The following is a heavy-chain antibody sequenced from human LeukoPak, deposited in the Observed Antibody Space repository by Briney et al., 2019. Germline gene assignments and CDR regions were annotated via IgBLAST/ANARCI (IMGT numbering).Heavy chain of an antibody. D-gene: IGHD3-10*02. Sequence: GGSLRLSCAASGFTFSNYWMTWVRRAPGRGLEWVANIRRDGSETHYVDSVMGRFTISRDNAKNSLYLQMNSLRAEDTAVYYCAELGITMIGGVWGKGTTVTISS. J-gene: IGHJ6*04. V-gene: IGHV3-7*01. CDR3: AELGITMIGGV. CDR2: IRRDGSET. CDR1: GFTFSNYW.